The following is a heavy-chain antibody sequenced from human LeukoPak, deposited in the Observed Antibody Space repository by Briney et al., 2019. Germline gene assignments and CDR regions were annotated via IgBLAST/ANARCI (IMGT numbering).Heavy chain of an antibody. J-gene: IGHJ4*02. CDR3: ARLVGDQVVY. D-gene: IGHD2-2*01. Sequence: SQTLALTCAISGDTVSSNRAAWNWIRQPPSRGLEWLGRTYYRSKWSNDYALSVRSRITINPDTSKNQFSLQLKFVTPEDTAVYYCARLVGDQVVYWGQGTLVTVSS. V-gene: IGHV6-1*01. CDR1: GDTVSSNRAA. CDR2: TYYRSKWSN.